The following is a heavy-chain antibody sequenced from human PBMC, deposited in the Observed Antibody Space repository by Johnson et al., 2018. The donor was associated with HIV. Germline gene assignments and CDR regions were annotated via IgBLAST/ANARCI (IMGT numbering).Heavy chain of an antibody. J-gene: IGHJ3*02. CDR3: AKTYSGSNRDAFDI. D-gene: IGHD1-26*01. CDR1: GFTFRNYG. CDR2: IPFDRSNK. Sequence: QMQLVESGGGVVQPGRSLRLSCAASGFTFRNYGMHWVLHAPCKVLAWVAFIPFDRSNKYYADSVKGRFTISRDTSKNTLYLQMNSLRAEDTAVYYCAKTYSGSNRDAFDIWGQGTMVTVS. V-gene: IGHV3-30*02.